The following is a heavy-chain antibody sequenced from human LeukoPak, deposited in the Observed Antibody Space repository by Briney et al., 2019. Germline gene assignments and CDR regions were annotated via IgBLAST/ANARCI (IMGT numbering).Heavy chain of an antibody. CDR3: ARVSGSGWYRRFDY. V-gene: IGHV1-2*02. Sequence: ASVKVSCKASGYTSTGYYMHWVRQAPGQGLEWMGWINPNSGGTNYAQKFQGRVTMTRDTSISTAYMELSRLRSDDTAVYYCARVSGSGWYRRFDYWGQGTLVTVSS. CDR1: GYTSTGYY. J-gene: IGHJ4*02. D-gene: IGHD6-19*01. CDR2: INPNSGGT.